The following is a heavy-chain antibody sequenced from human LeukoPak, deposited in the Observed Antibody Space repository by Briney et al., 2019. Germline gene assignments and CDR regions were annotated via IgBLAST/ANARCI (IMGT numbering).Heavy chain of an antibody. V-gene: IGHV4-59*11. D-gene: IGHD1-26*01. CDR2: IHYSGRP. CDR3: ARCGADYDMDV. J-gene: IGHJ6*02. CDR1: GGSISGHY. Sequence: SETLSLTSTVSGGSISGHYWTWIRQPPGKGLEWIGQIHYSGRPDYNPSLKSRVTISVDTSKNQLSLKVTSVTGADMAVYYCARCGADYDMDVWGQGTTVTVS.